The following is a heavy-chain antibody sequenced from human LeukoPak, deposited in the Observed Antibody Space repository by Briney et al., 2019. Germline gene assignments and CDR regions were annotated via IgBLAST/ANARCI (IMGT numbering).Heavy chain of an antibody. J-gene: IGHJ4*02. D-gene: IGHD6-13*01. CDR2: ISWNSGSI. V-gene: IGHV3-9*01. Sequence: PGGSLRLSCAASGFTFDDYAMHWVRHAPGKGLEWVSVISWNSGSIGYADSVKGRFTISRDNAKNSLYLQMNSLRAEDTALYYCAKAPLGAGTTGYFDYWGQGTLVTVSS. CDR3: AKAPLGAGTTGYFDY. CDR1: GFTFDDYA.